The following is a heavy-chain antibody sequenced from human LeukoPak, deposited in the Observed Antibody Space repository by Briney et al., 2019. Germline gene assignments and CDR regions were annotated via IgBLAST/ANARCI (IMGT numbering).Heavy chain of an antibody. D-gene: IGHD5-18*01. CDR1: GFTFSNYG. V-gene: IGHV3-30*02. J-gene: IGHJ4*02. Sequence: GGCLRLSCAASGFTFSNYGMHWARQAPGKGLEWVAFIPYDGSNHSYADSVKGRFTISRDNSKNTLYLQMNSLRVEDTAVYYCAKDIRRGYNYGYDQFAYWGQGTLVTVSS. CDR2: IPYDGSNH. CDR3: AKDIRRGYNYGYDQFAY.